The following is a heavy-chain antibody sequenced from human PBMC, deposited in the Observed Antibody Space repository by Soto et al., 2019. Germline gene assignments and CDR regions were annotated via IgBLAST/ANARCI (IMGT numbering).Heavy chain of an antibody. D-gene: IGHD3-9*01. V-gene: IGHV4-59*03. J-gene: IGHJ5*02. CDR1: SGSISSYY. CDR2: IHYTGST. CDR3: AAGDYLTGFSYKELKCFEP. Sequence: SETPSLTCFVSSGSISSYYWSWIRQPPGKGLEWIGYIHYTGSTNSNPSLKSRVTISIEPSRNQFSLRLRSVTAADTAVYYSAAGDYLTGFSYKELKCFEPWGQGNLVTVFS.